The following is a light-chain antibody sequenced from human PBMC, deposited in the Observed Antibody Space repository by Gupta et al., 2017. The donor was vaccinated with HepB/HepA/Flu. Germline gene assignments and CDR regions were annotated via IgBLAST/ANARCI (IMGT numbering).Light chain of an antibody. CDR3: ASWDDSLSGWV. J-gene: IGLJ3*02. V-gene: IGLV1-47*01. CDR1: TSNIGSNY. CDR2: RSD. Sequence: QSVLTQPPSASGTPEQRVTISCSGSTSNIGSNYVYWYQQLPGTAPKLLIYRSDQRPSGVPARFSGSKSGTSASLAISGRRSGDEADYCASWDDSLSGWVFGGGTKVTVL.